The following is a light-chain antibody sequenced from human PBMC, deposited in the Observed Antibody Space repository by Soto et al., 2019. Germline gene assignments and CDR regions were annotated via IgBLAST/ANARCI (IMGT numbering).Light chain of an antibody. CDR1: QTINSK. V-gene: IGKV1-5*01. J-gene: IGKJ2*01. CDR3: QQYETYFRYT. CDR2: DGY. Sequence: DIQMTQSPSTLSASVGDRVTITCRASQTINSKLAWYQKKPGQAPKLLIFDGYNLESGVPSRFSGSGSGTEFTLSIGSLQPDDFATYYCQQYETYFRYTFGQWTKLDIK.